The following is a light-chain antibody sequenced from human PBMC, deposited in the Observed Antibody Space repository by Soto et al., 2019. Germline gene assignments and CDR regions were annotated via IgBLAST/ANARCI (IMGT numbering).Light chain of an antibody. CDR1: HSVNNN. CDR3: QQRNVWPPVT. Sequence: EIVLTQSPATLSVSPGERSTLSCRAGHSVNNNLAWYQQKPGQAPRLLIYGASTRATGIPARFSGSGSGTDFTLTISSLEPEDSAVYYCQQRNVWPPVTFGQGTRLEIK. V-gene: IGKV3-11*01. CDR2: GAS. J-gene: IGKJ5*01.